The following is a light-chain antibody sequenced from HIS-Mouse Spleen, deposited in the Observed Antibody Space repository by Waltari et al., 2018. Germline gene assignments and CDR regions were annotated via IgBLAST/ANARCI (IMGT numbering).Light chain of an antibody. J-gene: IGKJ4*01. CDR1: QGISSY. CDR3: QQYYSTPLT. Sequence: AIRMTQSPSSFSASTGARVTITCRASQGISSYLAWYQQKPGKAPKPLIYAASTLQSGVPSRFSGSGSGTDFTLTISCLQSEDFATYYCQQYYSTPLTFGGGTKVEIK. CDR2: AAS. V-gene: IGKV1-8*01.